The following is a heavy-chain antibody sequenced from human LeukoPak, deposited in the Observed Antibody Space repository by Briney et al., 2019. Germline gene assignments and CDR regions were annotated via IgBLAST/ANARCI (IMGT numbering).Heavy chain of an antibody. Sequence: PSETLSLTRTVSGGSISSYYWSWIRQPPGKGLEWIGYIYYSGSTNYNPSLKSRVTISVDTSKNQFSLKLSSVTAADTAVYYCARCGYSYGHIYYYYYMDVWGKGTTVTISS. J-gene: IGHJ6*03. CDR3: ARCGYSYGHIYYYYYMDV. CDR2: IYYSGST. D-gene: IGHD5-18*01. CDR1: GGSISSYY. V-gene: IGHV4-59*01.